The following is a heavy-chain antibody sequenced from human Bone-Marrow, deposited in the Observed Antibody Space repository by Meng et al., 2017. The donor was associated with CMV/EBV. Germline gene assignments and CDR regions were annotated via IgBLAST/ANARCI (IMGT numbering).Heavy chain of an antibody. J-gene: IGHJ5*02. V-gene: IGHV4-61*08. Sequence: ESLKISCTVSGASVNSGDYYWSWIRQPPGKGLEWIGYIYYSGNTKYNPSLKSRVTISVDTSKNQFSLKLTSVTAADTAVYYCARTDFWGAYDTEINWFDPWGQGTLVTVSS. CDR1: GASVNSGDYY. CDR3: ARTDFWGAYDTEINWFDP. D-gene: IGHD3-3*01. CDR2: IYYSGNT.